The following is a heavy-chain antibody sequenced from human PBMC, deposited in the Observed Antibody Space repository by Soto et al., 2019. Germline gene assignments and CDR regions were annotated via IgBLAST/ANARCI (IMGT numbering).Heavy chain of an antibody. D-gene: IGHD6-6*01. V-gene: IGHV5-51*01. CDR1: GYTFSNYG. CDR2: IYPGDSDT. J-gene: IGHJ4*02. Sequence: KVSCKTSGYTFSNYGITWVRQMPGKGLEWMGIIYPGDSDTRYSPSFQGQVTISADKSISTAYLQWSSLKASDTAMYYCARNGPSIAALIDYWGQGTLVTVSS. CDR3: ARNGPSIAALIDY.